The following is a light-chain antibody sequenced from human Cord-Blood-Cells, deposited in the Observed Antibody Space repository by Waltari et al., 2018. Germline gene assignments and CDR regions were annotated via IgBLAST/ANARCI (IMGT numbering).Light chain of an antibody. CDR1: SSNIANHH. CDR2: DNN. V-gene: IGLV1-51*01. CDR3: GTWYSSLSAGV. Sequence: QSVFTPPPSVSAAPGQKVTIPSSASSSNIANHHVYWYQKLPGTAPKTLIYDNNKRPAGIPDRFSGSKSGTSATLGITGLQTGDEADYYCGTWYSSLSAGVFGGGTKLTVL. J-gene: IGLJ3*02.